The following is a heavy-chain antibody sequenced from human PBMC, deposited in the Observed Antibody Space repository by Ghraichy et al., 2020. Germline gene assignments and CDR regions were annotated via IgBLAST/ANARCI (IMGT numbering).Heavy chain of an antibody. CDR3: ARGRLSSSRTSLEY. V-gene: IGHV4-59*11. D-gene: IGHD6-13*01. CDR2: ISYSGST. CDR1: GGSISTLF. J-gene: IGHJ4*02. Sequence: SETLSLTCTVSGGSISTLFWTWIRQPPGKGLEWIGYISYSGSTNYNPSLKSRVTVSMDTSKNQFSLRLSSVTAADTAVYYCARGRLSSSRTSLEYWRQGALVSVPS.